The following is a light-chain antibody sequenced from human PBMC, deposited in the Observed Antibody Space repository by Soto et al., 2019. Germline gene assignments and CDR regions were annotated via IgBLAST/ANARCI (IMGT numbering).Light chain of an antibody. J-gene: IGKJ5*01. CDR3: QQCSDWPLFT. CDR2: GAS. CDR1: QSVSSY. V-gene: IGKV3-15*01. Sequence: EIVMTQSPATLSVSPGERVTLSCRASQSVSSYLAWYQLKPGQPPRLLIYGASTGATGIPARFSGSGSGTDFTLTISSLQSEDFAVYFCQQCSDWPLFTFGQGTRLEIK.